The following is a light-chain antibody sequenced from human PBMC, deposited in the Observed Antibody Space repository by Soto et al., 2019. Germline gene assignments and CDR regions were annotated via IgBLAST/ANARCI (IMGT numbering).Light chain of an antibody. CDR1: QTISSW. CDR3: QHYNSYPEA. V-gene: IGKV1-5*03. J-gene: IGKJ1*01. Sequence: DIEMTQSPSTLSGSVGDRVTITWGASQTISSWLAWYQQKQGKAPKLLIYKASTLKSGVPSRLRGSGSGTEFTITISSLQTDDFATYYCQHYNSYPEAFGHGTKVDIK. CDR2: KAS.